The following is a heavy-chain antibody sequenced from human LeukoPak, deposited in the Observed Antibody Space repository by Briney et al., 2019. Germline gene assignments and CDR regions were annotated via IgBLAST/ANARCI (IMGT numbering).Heavy chain of an antibody. D-gene: IGHD2-8*01. J-gene: IGHJ4*02. CDR2: INRKSGDT. CDR1: GFTLIGHY. CDR3: ATPWGCTRPDCPFLH. V-gene: IGHV1-2*02. Sequence: GASVKVSCKASGFTLIGHYLYWVRQAPGQGLQWMGWINRKSGDTKYAQNFQGRVTMTRDTSISTSYMELSSLRSDDTAVYYCATPWGCTRPDCPFLHWGQGTLVTVSS.